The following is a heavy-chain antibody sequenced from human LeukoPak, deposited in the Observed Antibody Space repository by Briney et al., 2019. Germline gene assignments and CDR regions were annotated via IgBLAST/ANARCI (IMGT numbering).Heavy chain of an antibody. CDR2: INHSGST. J-gene: IGHJ6*03. Sequence: PSETLSLTCAVYGGSFSGYYWSWIRQPPGKGLEWIGEINHSGSTNYNPSLKSRVTISVDTSKNQFSLKLSSVTAADTAVYYCARGRFYSTSGYNYYNYMDAWGKGTTVTVSS. V-gene: IGHV4-34*01. CDR1: GGSFSGYY. D-gene: IGHD4-11*01. CDR3: ARGRFYSTSGYNYYNYMDA.